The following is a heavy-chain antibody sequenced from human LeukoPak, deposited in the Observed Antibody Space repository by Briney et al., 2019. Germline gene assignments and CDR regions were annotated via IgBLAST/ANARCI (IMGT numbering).Heavy chain of an antibody. CDR3: ARDRAVKARIGGMDV. CDR2: ISESSSHT. CDR1: GFVFSGYS. J-gene: IGHJ6*03. V-gene: IGHV3-21*06. D-gene: IGHD5-24*01. Sequence: GGSLTLSCAASGFVFSGYSINWVRQAPGKGLEWVSYISESSSHTYYVDSVKGRFTISRDNAKNSLYLQMSSLRAEDTGIYYCARDRAVKARIGGMDVWGKGTTVIVSS.